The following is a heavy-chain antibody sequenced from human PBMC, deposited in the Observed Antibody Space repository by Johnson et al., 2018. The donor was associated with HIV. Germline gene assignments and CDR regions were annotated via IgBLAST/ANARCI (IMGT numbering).Heavy chain of an antibody. CDR2: IRYDGSNK. J-gene: IGHJ3*01. Sequence: QMLLVESGGGLVQPGGSLRLSCAASGFTVSSNYMSWVRQAPGKGLEWVAFIRYDGSNKNYADSVKGRFTISRDNSKNTLYLQMNSLRAEDTAVYYCAKDLLSSSWFHDAFDFWGQGTMVTVSS. CDR3: AKDLLSSSWFHDAFDF. CDR1: GFTVSSNY. D-gene: IGHD6-13*01. V-gene: IGHV3-30*02.